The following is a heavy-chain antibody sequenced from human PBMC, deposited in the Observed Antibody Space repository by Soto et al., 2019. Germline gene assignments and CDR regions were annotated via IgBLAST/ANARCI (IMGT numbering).Heavy chain of an antibody. CDR3: AHRQGLLWFGESLAFDI. Sequence: QITLKESGPTLVKPTQTLTLTCTFSGFSLSTSGVGVGWIRQPPGKALEWLALIYWDDDKRYSPSLKSRLTITKDTSKNQVVLTMTNMDPVDTATYYCAHRQGLLWFGESLAFDIWGQGTMVTVSS. CDR2: IYWDDDK. D-gene: IGHD3-10*01. V-gene: IGHV2-5*02. J-gene: IGHJ3*02. CDR1: GFSLSTSGVG.